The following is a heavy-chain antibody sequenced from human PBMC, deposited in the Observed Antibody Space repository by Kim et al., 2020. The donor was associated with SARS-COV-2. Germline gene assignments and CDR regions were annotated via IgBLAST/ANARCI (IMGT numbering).Heavy chain of an antibody. CDR1: GGSFSGYY. J-gene: IGHJ6*02. V-gene: IGHV4-34*01. Sequence: SETLSLTCAVYGGSFSGYYWSWIRQPPGKGLEWIGEINHSGSTNYNPSLKSRVTISVDTSKNQFSLKLSSVTAADTAVYYCARGRTRPYYYYGMDVWGQGTTVTVSS. CDR2: INHSGST. D-gene: IGHD4-17*01. CDR3: ARGRTRPYYYYGMDV.